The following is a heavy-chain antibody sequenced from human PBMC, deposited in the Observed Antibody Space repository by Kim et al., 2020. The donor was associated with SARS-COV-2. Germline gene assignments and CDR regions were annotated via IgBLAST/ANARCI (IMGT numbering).Heavy chain of an antibody. V-gene: IGHV5-10-1*01. J-gene: IGHJ4*02. CDR2: IDPSDSYT. D-gene: IGHD6-13*01. Sequence: GESLKISCKGSGYSFTSYWISWVRQMPGKGLAWMGRIDPSDSYTNYSPSFQGHVTISADKSISTAYLQWSSLKASDTAMYYCARLDSSSWYPTYWGQGTLVTVSS. CDR3: ARLDSSSWYPTY. CDR1: GYSFTSYW.